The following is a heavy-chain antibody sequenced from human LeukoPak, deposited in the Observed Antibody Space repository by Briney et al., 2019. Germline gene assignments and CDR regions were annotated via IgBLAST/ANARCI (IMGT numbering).Heavy chain of an antibody. Sequence: PGGSLRLSCEASRFTFRDHWMHWVRQVPGKGLVWVSRISYETSTAYADSVKGRFTISRDNARNTLYLQMNSLRVEDTAIYYCARDRAESNWTNHTLFDSWGQGTPVTVSS. CDR2: ISYETST. V-gene: IGHV3-74*01. D-gene: IGHD1/OR15-1a*01. CDR1: RFTFRDHW. CDR3: ARDRAESNWTNHTLFDS. J-gene: IGHJ4*02.